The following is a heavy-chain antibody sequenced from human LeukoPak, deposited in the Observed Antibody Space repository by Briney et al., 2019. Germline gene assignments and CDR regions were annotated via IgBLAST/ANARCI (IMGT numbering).Heavy chain of an antibody. J-gene: IGHJ2*01. CDR1: GYTFTSYA. CDR2: INGGSGHA. Sequence: ASAKVSCKTSGYTFTSYAVHWVRQAPGQGLEWMGCINGGSGHARYSERFQDRVTITRDTSTNTAYLDLRSLRSQDTAVYYCARGDWHWYFDLWGRGTLVTVSS. D-gene: IGHD3-9*01. V-gene: IGHV1-3*01. CDR3: ARGDWHWYFDL.